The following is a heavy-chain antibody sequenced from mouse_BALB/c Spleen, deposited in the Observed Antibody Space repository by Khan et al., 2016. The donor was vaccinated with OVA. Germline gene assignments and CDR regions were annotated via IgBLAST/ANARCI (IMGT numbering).Heavy chain of an antibody. CDR2: INTYTGEP. D-gene: IGHD1-1*01. V-gene: IGHV9-3-1*01. CDR3: ASPPYVSYALEY. J-gene: IGHJ4*01. Sequence: QIQLVQSGPELKKPGETVKISCKASGYTFTNYGMNWVKQSPGKALKWMGWINTYTGEPTYADDFKGRFAFSLETSASTAYLQINNLKNEDTATYFCASPPYVSYALEYWGPGTSVTVSS. CDR1: GYTFTNYG.